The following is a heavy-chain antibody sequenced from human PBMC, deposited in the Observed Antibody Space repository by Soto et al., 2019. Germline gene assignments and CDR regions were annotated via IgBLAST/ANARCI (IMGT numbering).Heavy chain of an antibody. CDR2: ISYDGSNK. Sequence: QVQLVESGGGVVQPGRSLRLSCAASGFTFNTYGMHWVRQSPGKGLEWVAVISYDGSNKYHADSVKGRLTISRDNSKNTLYLQMNSLRAEDTAVYYCAKGQHCSSTSCYFYYYGMDVWGQGTTVAVSS. CDR1: GFTFNTYG. J-gene: IGHJ6*02. V-gene: IGHV3-30*18. CDR3: AKGQHCSSTSCYFYYYGMDV. D-gene: IGHD2-2*01.